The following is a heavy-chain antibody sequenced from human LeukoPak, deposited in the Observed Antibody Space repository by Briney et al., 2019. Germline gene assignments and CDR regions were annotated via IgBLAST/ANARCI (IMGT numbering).Heavy chain of an antibody. V-gene: IGHV1-8*01. Sequence: GASVKVSCKASGYTFTSYDINWVRQATGQGLEWMGWMNPNSGNTGYAQKFQGRVTMTRNTSISTAYTELSSLRSEDTAVYYCARMYYYDSSGYQADYWGQGTLITVSS. CDR1: GYTFTSYD. CDR3: ARMYYYDSSGYQADY. J-gene: IGHJ4*02. CDR2: MNPNSGNT. D-gene: IGHD3-22*01.